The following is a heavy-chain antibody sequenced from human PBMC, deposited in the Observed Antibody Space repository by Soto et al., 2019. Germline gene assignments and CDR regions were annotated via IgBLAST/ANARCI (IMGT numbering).Heavy chain of an antibody. J-gene: IGHJ4*02. Sequence: SETLSLTCAVYGGSFSGYYWSWIRQPPGKGLEWIGEINHSGSTNYNPSLKSRVTISVDTSKNQFSLKLSSVTAADTAVYYCARLPFGVVTRVDYWGQGTLVTVSS. D-gene: IGHD3-3*01. CDR1: GGSFSGYY. CDR2: INHSGST. CDR3: ARLPFGVVTRVDY. V-gene: IGHV4-34*01.